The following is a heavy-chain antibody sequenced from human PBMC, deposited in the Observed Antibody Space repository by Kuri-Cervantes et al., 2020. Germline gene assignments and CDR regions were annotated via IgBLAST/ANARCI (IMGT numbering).Heavy chain of an antibody. Sequence: GESLKISCAASGFTFSSYAMSWVRQAPGKGLEWVSAISGSGGSTYYADSVKGRFTISRDNSKNTLYLQMNSLKTEDTAVYYCTRDPQGAVVVAATSDRNWFDPWGQGTLVTVSS. J-gene: IGHJ5*02. CDR2: ISGSGGST. CDR3: TRDPQGAVVVAATSDRNWFDP. V-gene: IGHV3-23*01. D-gene: IGHD2-15*01. CDR1: GFTFSSYA.